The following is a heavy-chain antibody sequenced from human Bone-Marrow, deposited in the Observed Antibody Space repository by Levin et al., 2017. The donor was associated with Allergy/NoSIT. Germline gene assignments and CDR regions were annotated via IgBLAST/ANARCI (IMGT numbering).Heavy chain of an antibody. V-gene: IGHV3-30*18. Sequence: GGSLRLSCAASGFTFCDYAIHWVRQAPGKGLEWVTIISDEGSNKYYAPSVKGRFTISRDNSKNTVYLEMNSLRPEDTAMYFCAKDRGSSWYDLDAFDIWGQGTMVTVSS. D-gene: IGHD6-13*01. CDR2: ISDEGSNK. CDR3: AKDRGSSWYDLDAFDI. CDR1: GFTFCDYA. J-gene: IGHJ3*02.